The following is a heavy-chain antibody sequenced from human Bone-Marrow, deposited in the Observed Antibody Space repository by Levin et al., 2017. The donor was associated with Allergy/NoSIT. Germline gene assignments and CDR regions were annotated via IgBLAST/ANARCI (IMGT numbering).Heavy chain of an antibody. Sequence: GESLKISCTTSGFSFPNYAMSWVRQAPGRGLEWVASVSASGGYLSYAASVKGRFTLSRDFPLNTLYLQMNSLRADDTAVYFCARHGSSGWYTNFDSWGQGTLVTVSS. V-gene: IGHV3-23*01. D-gene: IGHD6-19*01. CDR3: ARHGSSGWYTNFDS. CDR1: GFSFPNYA. J-gene: IGHJ4*02. CDR2: VSASGGYL.